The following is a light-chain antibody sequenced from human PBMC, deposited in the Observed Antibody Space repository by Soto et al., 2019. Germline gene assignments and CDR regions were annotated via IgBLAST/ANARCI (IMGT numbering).Light chain of an antibody. CDR3: QQRSNWPPFS. V-gene: IGKV3-11*01. CDR2: EAS. J-gene: IGKJ2*03. Sequence: EIVLTQSPATLSLSPGERATLSCRANQSINNYLAWFQQKPGQAPRLLIYEASTRAAGIPARFSGSGSGTDFTLTISSIEPEDFAVYYCQQRSNWPPFSFGQGTKLEIK. CDR1: QSINNY.